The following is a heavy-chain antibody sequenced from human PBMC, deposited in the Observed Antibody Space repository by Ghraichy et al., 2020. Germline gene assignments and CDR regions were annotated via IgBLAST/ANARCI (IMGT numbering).Heavy chain of an antibody. J-gene: IGHJ4*02. V-gene: IGHV3-11*01. D-gene: IGHD6-19*01. CDR1: GFTFSDYY. CDR2: ISSSGRTI. Sequence: GGSLRLSCAASGFTFSDYYMSWIRQAPGKGLEWVSFISSSGRTIYYADSVKGRFTISRDNAKNSVYLQMNNLRAEDTAMYYCARDHNQWMVMPFVDYWGQGTLVTVSS. CDR3: ARDHNQWMVMPFVDY.